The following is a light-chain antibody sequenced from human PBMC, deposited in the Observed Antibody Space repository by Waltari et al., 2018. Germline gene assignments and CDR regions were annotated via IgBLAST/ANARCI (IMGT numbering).Light chain of an antibody. J-gene: IGLJ3*02. CDR3: SSFTRTNSWV. CDR1: SSDVGGYNY. Sequence: HSALAQPASVSGSPGQSITIPCTGTSSDVGGYNYVPWYQQHPGKAPRLMIYDVNNRPSGVSNRFSGSKSGNTASLTISGLQAEDEADYYCSSFTRTNSWVFGGGTKLTVL. CDR2: DVN. V-gene: IGLV2-14*03.